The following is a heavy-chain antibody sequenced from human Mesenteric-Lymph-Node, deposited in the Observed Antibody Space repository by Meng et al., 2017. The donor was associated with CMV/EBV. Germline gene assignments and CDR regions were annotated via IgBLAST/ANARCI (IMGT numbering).Heavy chain of an antibody. CDR2: IIAMINVV. Sequence: VSCKASGGTFSTYTFTWVRRAPGQGLEWMGRIIAMINVVNYAQKFQGRVTISADRSTSTAFLELSSLRSEDTAIYYCANQRDNWFDLWGQGTLVTVSS. J-gene: IGHJ5*02. D-gene: IGHD5-24*01. CDR1: GGTFSTYT. CDR3: ANQRDNWFDL. V-gene: IGHV1-69*02.